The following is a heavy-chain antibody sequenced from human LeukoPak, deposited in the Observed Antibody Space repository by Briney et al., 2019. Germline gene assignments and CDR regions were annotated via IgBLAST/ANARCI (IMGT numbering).Heavy chain of an antibody. CDR3: AKDRYGDYEAPFHYYMDA. V-gene: IGHV1-69*05. CDR2: IIPIFATS. D-gene: IGHD5-12*01. Sequence: SVKVSCKASGDTFSTYAISWVRQAPGQGLEWMGGIIPIFATSNYAQKFQGRVTITRDTSIDTAYMQLSRLRSDDTAVYYCAKDRYGDYEAPFHYYMDAWGRGTTVTVSS. CDR1: GDTFSTYA. J-gene: IGHJ6*03.